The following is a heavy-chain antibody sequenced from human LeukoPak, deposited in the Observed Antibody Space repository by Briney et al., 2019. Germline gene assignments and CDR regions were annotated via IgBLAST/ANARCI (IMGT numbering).Heavy chain of an antibody. Sequence: GGSLRLSCAASGFTFRSYTMHWVRQAPGKGLEWVAVILYDGRTTNYAESVRGRFTISRDTSENTLYLQMNNLRPEDTAIYYCAREGARGLSDYWGQGTLVTVSS. CDR2: ILYDGRTT. V-gene: IGHV3-30*04. D-gene: IGHD3-16*02. J-gene: IGHJ4*02. CDR1: GFTFRSYT. CDR3: AREGARGLSDY.